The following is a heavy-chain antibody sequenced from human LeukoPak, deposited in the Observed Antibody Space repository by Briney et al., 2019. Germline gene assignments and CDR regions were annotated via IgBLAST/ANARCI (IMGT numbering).Heavy chain of an antibody. J-gene: IGHJ6*02. V-gene: IGHV1-18*01. D-gene: IGHD3-10*01. CDR3: ARDGELDGFGGYYYYGMDV. CDR1: GYTFTSYG. Sequence: GASVKVSCKASGYTFTSYGISWVRQAPGQGLEWMGWISAYNGNTNYAQRLQGRVTMTTDTSTSTAYMELRSLRSDDTAVYYCARDGELDGFGGYYYYGMDVWGQGTTVTVSS. CDR2: ISAYNGNT.